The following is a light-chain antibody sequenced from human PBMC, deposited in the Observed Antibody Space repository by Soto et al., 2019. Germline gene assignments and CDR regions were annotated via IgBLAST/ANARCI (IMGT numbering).Light chain of an antibody. V-gene: IGLV1-40*01. Sequence: QPVLTQPPSVSGAPGQRVTISCTGSSSNIGAGYDVHWYQQLPATAPKLLIYGNNNRPSGVPDRFSVSKSGTSASLAITGLQAEDEADYYCQSYDSSLSGYVFGTGTKLTVL. J-gene: IGLJ1*01. CDR2: GNN. CDR1: SSNIGAGYD. CDR3: QSYDSSLSGYV.